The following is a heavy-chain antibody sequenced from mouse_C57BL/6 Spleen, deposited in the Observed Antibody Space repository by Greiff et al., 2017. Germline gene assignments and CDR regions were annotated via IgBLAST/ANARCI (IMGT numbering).Heavy chain of an antibody. J-gene: IGHJ1*03. V-gene: IGHV1-22*01. CDR1: GYPFTDSN. D-gene: IGHD1-1*01. Sequence: EVQLQESGPELVKPGASVKMSCKASGYPFTDSNMHWVKPSHGKSLEWIGYINPNNGGTSYNQKFKGQATLTVKKSSSTAYMELRSLTSEYSAVYYCERGKLSGYFDVWGTGTTVTVSS. CDR3: ERGKLSGYFDV. CDR2: INPNNGGT.